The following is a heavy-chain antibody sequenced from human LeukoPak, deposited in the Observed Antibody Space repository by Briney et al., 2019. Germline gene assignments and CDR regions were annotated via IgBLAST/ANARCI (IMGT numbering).Heavy chain of an antibody. Sequence: SVKVSCKASGGTFSSYAISWVRQAPGQGLEWMGGIIPIFGTANYAQKFQGRVTITADESTGTAYMELSSLRSEDTAVYYCARDPRLDYYYGMDVWGQGTTVTVSS. CDR3: ARDPRLDYYYGMDV. CDR1: GGTFSSYA. CDR2: IIPIFGTA. V-gene: IGHV1-69*13. D-gene: IGHD2-21*01. J-gene: IGHJ6*02.